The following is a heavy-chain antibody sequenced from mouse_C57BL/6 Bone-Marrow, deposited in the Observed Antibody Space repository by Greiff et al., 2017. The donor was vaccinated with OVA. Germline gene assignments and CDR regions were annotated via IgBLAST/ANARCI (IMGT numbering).Heavy chain of an antibody. CDR1: GYTFTTYP. V-gene: IGHV1-47*01. J-gene: IGHJ1*03. CDR2: FHPYNDDT. D-gene: IGHD2-4*01. CDR3: ARIYYDYDGGPWYFDV. Sequence: VQLKQSGAELVKPGASVKMSCKASGYTFTTYPIEWMKQNHGKSLEWIGNFHPYNDDTKYNEKFKGKATLTVEKSSSTVYLELSRLTSDDSAVYYCARIYYDYDGGPWYFDVWGTGTTVTVSS.